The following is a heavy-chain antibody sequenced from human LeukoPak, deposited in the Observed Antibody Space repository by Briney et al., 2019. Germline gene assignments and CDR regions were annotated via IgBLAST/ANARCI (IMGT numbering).Heavy chain of an antibody. V-gene: IGHV4-30-4*07. J-gene: IGHJ4*02. CDR1: SGSVSSGGYS. D-gene: IGHD3-22*01. CDR2: ISYSGST. CDR3: ARSGYYYDTRGYFPTLDY. Sequence: ASETLSLTCAVSSGSVSSGGYSWNWIRQPPGKGLEWIGYISYSGSTYYNPSLKSRLTISADTSKNQFSLKLSSVTAADTAVYFCARSGYYYDTRGYFPTLDYWGQGTLVTVSS.